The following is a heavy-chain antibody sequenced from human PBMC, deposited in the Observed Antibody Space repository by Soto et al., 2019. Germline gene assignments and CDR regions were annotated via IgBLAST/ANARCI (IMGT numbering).Heavy chain of an antibody. V-gene: IGHV4-59*08. Sequence: QVQLQESGPGLVKPSETLSLKCTVSDGSISPNYWTWIRQPPGKGLEWIGYIYYAGTTAYHPSLNSRAXXXLXXSTTEVSLKLTSVTAADTAVYYCARLGAYYQALDSWGQGILVTVSS. CDR3: ARLGAYYQALDS. J-gene: IGHJ4*02. CDR2: IYYAGTT. D-gene: IGHD3-22*01. CDR1: DGSISPNY.